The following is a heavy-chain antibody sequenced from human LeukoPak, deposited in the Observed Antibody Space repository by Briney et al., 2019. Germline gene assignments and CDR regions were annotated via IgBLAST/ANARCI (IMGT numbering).Heavy chain of an antibody. D-gene: IGHD5-18*01. V-gene: IGHV3-30-3*01. Sequence: GGSLRLSCAASGFTFSSYAMHWVRQAPGKGLEWVAVISYDGSNKYYADSVKGRFTISRDNSKNTLYLQMNSLRAEDTAVYYCAMVDTAMADYWGQGTLVTVSS. J-gene: IGHJ4*02. CDR1: GFTFSSYA. CDR3: AMVDTAMADY. CDR2: ISYDGSNK.